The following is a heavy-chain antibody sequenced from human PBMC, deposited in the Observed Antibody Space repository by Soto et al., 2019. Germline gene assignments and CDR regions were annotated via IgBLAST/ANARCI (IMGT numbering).Heavy chain of an antibody. Sequence: GGSLRLSCAASGFTFSSYAMSWVRQAPGKGLEWVSAISGSGGSTYYADSVKGRFTISRDNSKNTLHLQMNSLRAEDTAVYYCARDSTVAGTEGVIDYWGQGTLVTVSS. CDR2: ISGSGGST. CDR3: ARDSTVAGTEGVIDY. J-gene: IGHJ4*02. CDR1: GFTFSSYA. V-gene: IGHV3-23*01. D-gene: IGHD6-19*01.